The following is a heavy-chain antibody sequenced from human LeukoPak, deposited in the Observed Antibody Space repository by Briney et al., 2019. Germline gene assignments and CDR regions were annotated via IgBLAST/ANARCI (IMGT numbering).Heavy chain of an antibody. D-gene: IGHD3-22*01. V-gene: IGHV1-69*06. J-gene: IGHJ4*02. Sequence: GASVKVSCKASGGTFSSHAISWVRQAPGQGLEWMGGIIPIFGTANYAQKFQGRVTITADKSTSTAYMELSSLRSEDTAVYYCARGYSGYYRSYFDYWGQGTLVTVSS. CDR3: ARGYSGYYRSYFDY. CDR2: IIPIFGTA. CDR1: GGTFSSHA.